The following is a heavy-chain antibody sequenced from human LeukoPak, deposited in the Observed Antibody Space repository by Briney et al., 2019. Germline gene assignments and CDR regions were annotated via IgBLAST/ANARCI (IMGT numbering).Heavy chain of an antibody. J-gene: IGHJ4*02. CDR2: MNPNSGST. Sequence: EASVKVSCKASGYTFTTYDLNWVRQATGQGLEWMGWMNPNSGSTGYAQKFQGSVTMTRNISITTAYMELSNLTSEDTAVYYCARRIRGAPTDYWGQGTLVTVSS. D-gene: IGHD3-10*01. CDR1: GYTFTTYD. CDR3: ARRIRGAPTDY. V-gene: IGHV1-8*01.